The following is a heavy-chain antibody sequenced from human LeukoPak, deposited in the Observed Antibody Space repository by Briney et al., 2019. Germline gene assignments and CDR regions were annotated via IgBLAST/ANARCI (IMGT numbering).Heavy chain of an antibody. D-gene: IGHD1-26*01. CDR1: GFTFSSYG. J-gene: IGHJ4*02. CDR3: ARASSGSNDY. Sequence: GGSLRLSCAASGFTFSSYGMSWVRQAPGKGLEWVANIKQDGSEKYYVDSVKGRFTISRDNAKNTLYLQMNSLRAEDTAVYYCARASSGSNDYWGQGTLVTVSS. CDR2: IKQDGSEK. V-gene: IGHV3-7*01.